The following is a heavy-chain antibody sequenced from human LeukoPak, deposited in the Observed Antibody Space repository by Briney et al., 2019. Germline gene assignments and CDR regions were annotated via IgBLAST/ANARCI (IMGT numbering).Heavy chain of an antibody. CDR3: ATQGEIL. J-gene: IGHJ4*02. D-gene: IGHD1-26*01. CDR1: GFMVSDYW. CDR2: ISGSGGST. V-gene: IGHV3-23*01. Sequence: GGSLRLSCAASGFMVSDYWMTWVRQAPGKGLEWVSAISGSGGSTYYADSVKGRFTISRDNSKNTLYLQMNSLRAEDTAVYYCATQGEILWGQGTLVTVSS.